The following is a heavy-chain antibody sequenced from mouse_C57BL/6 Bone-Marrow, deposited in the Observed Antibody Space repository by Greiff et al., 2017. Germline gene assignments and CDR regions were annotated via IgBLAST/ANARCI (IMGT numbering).Heavy chain of an antibody. CDR3: ARISYDYPYYYAMDY. CDR2: IWTGGGT. V-gene: IGHV2-9-1*01. CDR1: GFSLTSYA. Sequence: VQLQQSGPGLVAPSQSLSITCTVSGFSLTSYAISWVRQPPGKGLEWLGVIWTGGGTNYNSALKSRLSISKDNSKSQVFLKMNSLQTNDTARYYCARISYDYPYYYAMDYWGQGTSVTVSS. D-gene: IGHD2-4*01. J-gene: IGHJ4*01.